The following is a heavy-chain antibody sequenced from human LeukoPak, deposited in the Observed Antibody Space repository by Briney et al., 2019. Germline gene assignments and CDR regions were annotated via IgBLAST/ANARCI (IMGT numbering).Heavy chain of an antibody. D-gene: IGHD6-13*01. V-gene: IGHV1-3*01. CDR2: INAGNGNT. J-gene: IGHJ4*02. Sequence: ASVKVSCKASGYTFTSYAMHWVRQAPGQRLEWMGWINAGNGNTKYSQKFQGRFTITRDTSASTAYMELSSLRSEDTAVYYCARAPTGYSSSWLYWGQGTLVTVSS. CDR1: GYTFTSYA. CDR3: ARAPTGYSSSWLY.